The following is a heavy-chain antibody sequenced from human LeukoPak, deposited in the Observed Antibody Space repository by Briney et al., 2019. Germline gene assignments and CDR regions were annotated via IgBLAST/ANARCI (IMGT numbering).Heavy chain of an antibody. CDR2: ISSSSSYI. D-gene: IGHD1/OR15-1a*01. J-gene: IGHJ3*02. V-gene: IGHV3-21*01. Sequence: GGSLRLSCAASGFTFSSYSMNWVRQAPGKGLEWVSSISSSSSYIYYADSVKGRFTISRDNAKNSLYLQMNSLRAEDTAVYYCARPRLRNSRTGDAFDIWGQGTMVTVSS. CDR1: GFTFSSYS. CDR3: ARPRLRNSRTGDAFDI.